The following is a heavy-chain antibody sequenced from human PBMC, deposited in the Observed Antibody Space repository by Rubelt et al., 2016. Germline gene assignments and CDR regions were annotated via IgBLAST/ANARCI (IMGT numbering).Heavy chain of an antibody. CDR3: ATNYYDSSGYWYFDL. CDR2: MNPNSGNT. V-gene: IGHV1-8*01. Sequence: SYDINWVRQATGQGLEWMGWMNPNSGNTGYAQKFQGRVTMTEDTSTDTAYMELSSLRSEDTAVYYCATNYYDSSGYWYFDLWGRGTLVTVSS. D-gene: IGHD3-22*01. CDR1: SYD. J-gene: IGHJ2*01.